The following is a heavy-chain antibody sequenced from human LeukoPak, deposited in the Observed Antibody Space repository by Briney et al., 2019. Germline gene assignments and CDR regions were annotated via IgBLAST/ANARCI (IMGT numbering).Heavy chain of an antibody. V-gene: IGHV3-23*01. Sequence: QPGGSLRLSCAASGFTVGSNYMSWVRQAPGKGLEWVSAISGSGGSTYYADSVKGRFTISRDSSKSTLYLQMNSLRAEDTAVYFCATGGPQFFDYWGQGSLVTVSS. D-gene: IGHD5-24*01. CDR2: ISGSGGST. CDR3: ATGGPQFFDY. J-gene: IGHJ4*02. CDR1: GFTVGSNY.